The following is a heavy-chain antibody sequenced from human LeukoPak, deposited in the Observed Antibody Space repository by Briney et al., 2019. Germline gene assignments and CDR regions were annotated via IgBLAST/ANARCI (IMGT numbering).Heavy chain of an antibody. J-gene: IGHJ4*02. CDR1: GFTFSSLW. D-gene: IGHD1-26*01. CDR2: IKPDGSDK. CDR3: VKDSPPRYSGSPPAY. Sequence: GGSLRLSCAASGFTFSSLWMGWLRQAPGKGQEWVANIKPDGSDKYYVESVKGRFTISRDNAKNSLYLQMNSLRADDTAVYYCVKDSPPRYSGSPPAYWGQGTLVTVSS. V-gene: IGHV3-7*03.